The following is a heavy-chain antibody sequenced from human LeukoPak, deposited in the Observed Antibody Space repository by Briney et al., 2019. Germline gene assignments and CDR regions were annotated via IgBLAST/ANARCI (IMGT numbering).Heavy chain of an antibody. CDR1: GFTFSTYW. Sequence: GGSLRLSCAASGFTFSTYWMHWVRQVPGKGLVWVPRINSDGSTTSYADSVKGRFTISRDNAKSTLYLQMNSLRAEDTAVYYCARDDYGDYLWWGQGTLVTVSS. CDR2: INSDGSTT. CDR3: ARDDYGDYLW. V-gene: IGHV3-74*01. J-gene: IGHJ4*02. D-gene: IGHD4-17*01.